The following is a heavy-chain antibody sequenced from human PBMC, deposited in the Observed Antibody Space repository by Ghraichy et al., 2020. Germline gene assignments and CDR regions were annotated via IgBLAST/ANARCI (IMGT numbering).Heavy chain of an antibody. CDR3: AREIDFWSGLGYYYYGMDV. V-gene: IGHV3-64*01. CDR1: GFTFSSYA. Sequence: ETLSLTCAASGFTFSSYAMHWVRQAPGKGLEYVSAISSNGGSTYYANSVKGRFTISRDNSKNTLYLQMGSLRAEDMAVYYCAREIDFWSGLGYYYYGMDVWGQGTTVTVSS. J-gene: IGHJ6*02. D-gene: IGHD3-3*01. CDR2: ISSNGGST.